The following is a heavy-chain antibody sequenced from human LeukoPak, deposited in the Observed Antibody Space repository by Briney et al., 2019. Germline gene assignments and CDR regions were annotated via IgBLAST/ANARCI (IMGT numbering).Heavy chain of an antibody. V-gene: IGHV4-59*08. Sequence: SETLSLTCTVSGGSISSYYWSWIRQPPGKGLDWIGYIYYSGSTNYNPSLKSRVTTSVDTSKNQFSLKLSSVTAADTAVYYCARYGNIVVVPAAIGRDAFDIWGQGTMVTVSS. CDR1: GGSISSYY. D-gene: IGHD2-2*01. J-gene: IGHJ3*02. CDR2: IYYSGST. CDR3: ARYGNIVVVPAAIGRDAFDI.